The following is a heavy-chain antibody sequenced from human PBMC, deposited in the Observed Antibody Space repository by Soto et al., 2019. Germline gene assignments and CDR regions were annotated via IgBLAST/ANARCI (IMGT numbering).Heavy chain of an antibody. J-gene: IGHJ6*03. CDR1: GYPFSDYA. V-gene: IGHV1-3*01. CDR3: ARDSDRGDYYYYYMDV. D-gene: IGHD3-10*01. Sequence: QVHLVQSGAEVKKPGASVKISCEASGYPFSDYAIHWVRQAPGQRLEWMGRINAGNGNTAYSQPFQGRLTIASDSAARTAFMEPGSLTSDDSAVQCSARDSDRGDYYYYYMDVWGRGTTVIVSS. CDR2: INAGNGNT.